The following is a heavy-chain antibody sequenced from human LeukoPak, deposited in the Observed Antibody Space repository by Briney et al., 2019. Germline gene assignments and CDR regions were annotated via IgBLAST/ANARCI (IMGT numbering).Heavy chain of an antibody. CDR3: ARDQGYYYDSSGYYQTPTLYYFDY. CDR2: ISAYNGNT. CDR1: GYTFTSYG. J-gene: IGHJ4*02. D-gene: IGHD3-22*01. Sequence: ASMKVSCKASGYTFTSYGISWVRQAPGQGLEWMGWISAYNGNTNYAQKLQGRVTMTTDTSTSTAYMELRSLRSDDSAVYYCARDQGYYYDSSGYYQTPTLYYFDYWGQGTLVTVSS. V-gene: IGHV1-18*01.